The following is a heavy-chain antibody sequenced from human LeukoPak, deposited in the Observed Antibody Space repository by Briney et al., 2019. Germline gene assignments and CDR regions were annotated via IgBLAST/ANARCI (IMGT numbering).Heavy chain of an antibody. D-gene: IGHD2-2*01. J-gene: IGHJ4*02. Sequence: PGGSLRLSCAASGFTFSDYYMSWIRQAPGKGLEWVSYISSSGSTIYYADSVKGRFTISRDNAKNSLYLQMNSLRVEDTAVYYCATPLGYCSSTSCGPLDYWGQGTLVTVSS. CDR3: ATPLGYCSSTSCGPLDY. CDR1: GFTFSDYY. CDR2: ISSSGSTI. V-gene: IGHV3-11*01.